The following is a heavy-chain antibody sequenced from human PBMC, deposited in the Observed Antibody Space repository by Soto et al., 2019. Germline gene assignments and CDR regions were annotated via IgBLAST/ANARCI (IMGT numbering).Heavy chain of an antibody. D-gene: IGHD6-13*01. V-gene: IGHV3-7*01. CDR2: IKQDGSEK. Sequence: EVQLVESGGGLVQPGGSLRLSCAASGFTFSSYWMSWVRQAPVRGLEWVGNIKQDGSEKNYVEFKEGRFAMSRDNAENSLYLQMNSLRAEDTAVYHCARIASARRGWDVWGQGTTVVVS. CDR1: GFTFSSYW. CDR3: ARIASARRGWDV. J-gene: IGHJ6*02.